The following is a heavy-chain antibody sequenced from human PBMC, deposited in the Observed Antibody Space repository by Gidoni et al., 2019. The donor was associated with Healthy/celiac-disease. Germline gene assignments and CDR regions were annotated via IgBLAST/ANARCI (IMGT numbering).Heavy chain of an antibody. CDR3: AKDLVVVPAATNDY. CDR2: ISRSGGST. D-gene: IGHD2-2*01. V-gene: IGHV3-23*01. J-gene: IGHJ4*02. Sequence: VQLLESGVCLVQPGGSLRRSCSASGLTLSSYAMRWVRQAPGKGLEWFSAISRSGGSTYYADSVKGRFTISRDNSKNTLYLQMNSLRAEDTAVYYCAKDLVVVPAATNDYWGQGTLVTVSS. CDR1: GLTLSSYA.